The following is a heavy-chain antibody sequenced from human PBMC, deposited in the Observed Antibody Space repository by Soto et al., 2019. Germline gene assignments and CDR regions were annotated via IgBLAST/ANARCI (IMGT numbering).Heavy chain of an antibody. V-gene: IGHV3-15*01. Sequence: ESGGGLVKPGGSLRLSCAASGFTFSNVWMRWVRQAPGKGLEWVDRIKSKTDGGTTDYAAPVKGRFTISRDDSKNTLYLQMNSLKTEDTAVYYCTTLPTGYCSGGSCYSSYYYYYMDVWGKGTTVTVSS. CDR1: GFTFSNVW. CDR2: IKSKTDGGTT. CDR3: TTLPTGYCSGGSCYSSYYYYYMDV. D-gene: IGHD2-15*01. J-gene: IGHJ6*03.